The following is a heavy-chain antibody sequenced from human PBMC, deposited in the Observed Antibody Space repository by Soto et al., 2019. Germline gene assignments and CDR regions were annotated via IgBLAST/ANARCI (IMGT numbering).Heavy chain of an antibody. V-gene: IGHV1-69*01. D-gene: IGHD2-15*01. Sequence: QVQLVQSGSEVKKPGSSMKVSCKASGGSFDNHVFAWVRQAPGQGLEWLGQIIPAYVAPNYAQKFQGRITITADESTSSAHMELSSLTSADTAVYYCARSPRGIIVVVSTGFDSWGQGTRITVAS. CDR1: GGSFDNHV. J-gene: IGHJ4*02. CDR2: IIPAYVAP. CDR3: ARSPRGIIVVVSTGFDS.